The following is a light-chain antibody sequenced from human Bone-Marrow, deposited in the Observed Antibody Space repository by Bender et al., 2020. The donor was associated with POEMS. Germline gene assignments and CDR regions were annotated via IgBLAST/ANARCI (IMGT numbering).Light chain of an antibody. V-gene: IGLV1-50*01. Sequence: QSVLTQPPSVSGAPGQRVTIACTGNSSNIGARHDVHWYQQLPGTAPKLLIYNSDQRPSGVPDRFSGSMSGTSASLAISGLHSEDEADYYCVAWDDTLNGWVFGGGTKLTVL. CDR1: SSNIGARHD. CDR3: VAWDDTLNGWV. J-gene: IGLJ2*01. CDR2: NSD.